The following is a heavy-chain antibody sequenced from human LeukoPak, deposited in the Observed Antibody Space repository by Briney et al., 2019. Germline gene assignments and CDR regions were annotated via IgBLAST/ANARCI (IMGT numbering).Heavy chain of an antibody. J-gene: IGHJ4*02. V-gene: IGHV1-2*02. D-gene: IGHD4-17*01. CDR3: AREHYAAFDY. CDR2: NNPTSGGT. CDR1: GYTFIDYY. Sequence: ASVKDSCRASGYTFIDYYVRWVPQAPGQGLGWRGWNNPTSGGTKCAPNFHGRVTMTRNTSISTAHLELSRLRSDATAVYYCAREHYAAFDYWGQGALVTVSS.